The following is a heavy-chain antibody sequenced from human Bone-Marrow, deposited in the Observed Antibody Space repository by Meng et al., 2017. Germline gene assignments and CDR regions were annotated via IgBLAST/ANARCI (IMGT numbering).Heavy chain of an antibody. J-gene: IGHJ4*02. CDR1: GFTFGDYA. Sequence: GESLKISCTASGFTFGDYAMSWFRQAPGKGLEWVGRIKSKTDGGTTDYAAPVKGRFTISRDDSKNTLYLQMNSLKTEDTAVYYCTTARELDYWGQGALVTVSS. CDR2: IKSKTDGGTT. D-gene: IGHD1-1*01. CDR3: TTARELDY. V-gene: IGHV3-15*01.